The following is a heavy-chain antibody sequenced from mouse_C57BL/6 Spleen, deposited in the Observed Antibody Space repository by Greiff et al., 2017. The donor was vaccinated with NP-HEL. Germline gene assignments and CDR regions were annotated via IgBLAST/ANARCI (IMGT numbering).Heavy chain of an antibody. CDR1: GYTFTDYE. V-gene: IGHV1-15*01. CDR3: TRRRDYYDYG. D-gene: IGHD2-4*01. Sequence: VQGVESGAELVRPGASVTLSCKASGYTFTDYEMHWVKQTPVHGLEWIGAIDPETGGTAYNQKFKGKAILTADKSSSTAYMELRSLTSEDSAVYYCTRRRDYYDYGWGQGTLVTVSA. CDR2: IDPETGGT. J-gene: IGHJ3*02.